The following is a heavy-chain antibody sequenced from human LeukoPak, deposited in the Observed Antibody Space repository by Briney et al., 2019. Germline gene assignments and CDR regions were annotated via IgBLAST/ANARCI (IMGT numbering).Heavy chain of an antibody. Sequence: ASVKVSCKASGYTFTGYYMHWVRQAPGQGLEWMGWINPKSGGTNYAQKFQGRVTMTRDTSISTAYMELSRLRSDDTAVYYCARAEWDRAWFDPWGQGTLVTVSS. D-gene: IGHD1-26*01. J-gene: IGHJ5*02. V-gene: IGHV1-2*02. CDR3: ARAEWDRAWFDP. CDR2: INPKSGGT. CDR1: GYTFTGYY.